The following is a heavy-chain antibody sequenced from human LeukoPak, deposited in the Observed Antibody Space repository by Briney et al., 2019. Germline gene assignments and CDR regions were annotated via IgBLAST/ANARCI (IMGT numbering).Heavy chain of an antibody. CDR1: GFTVSSYS. CDR3: ASACWTGYTFPVDY. Sequence: PGGSLRLSCAASGFTVSSYSMSWVRQAPGKGLEWVSSISSSSSYIYYADSVKGRFTISRDNAKNSLYLQMNSLRAEDTAVYYCASACWTGYTFPVDYWGQGTLVTVSS. V-gene: IGHV3-21*01. D-gene: IGHD3/OR15-3a*01. J-gene: IGHJ4*02. CDR2: ISSSSSYI.